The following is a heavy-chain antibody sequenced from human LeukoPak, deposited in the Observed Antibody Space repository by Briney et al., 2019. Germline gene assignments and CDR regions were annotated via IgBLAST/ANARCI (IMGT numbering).Heavy chain of an antibody. CDR1: GFTFSNYD. V-gene: IGHV3-48*02. J-gene: IGHJ4*02. Sequence: GGSLRLSCGASGFTFSNYDMNWVRQAPGKGLEWVSYITTSIDIISYADSVKGRFTISRDNAKNSLYLQMDSLRDEDTAVYYCVRDHNYYFGYWGQGILVTVSA. CDR2: ITTSIDII. CDR3: VRDHNYYFGY.